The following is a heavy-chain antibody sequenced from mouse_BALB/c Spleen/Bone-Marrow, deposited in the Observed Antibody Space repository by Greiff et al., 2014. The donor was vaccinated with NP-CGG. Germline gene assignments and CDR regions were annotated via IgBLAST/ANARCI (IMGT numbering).Heavy chain of an antibody. CDR2: SNPGSGGT. Sequence: VQLQESGAELVRPGTSVKVSCKASGYAFTNYLIEWIKQRPGQGLEWIGVSNPGSGGTNYNEKFKGKATLTADKSSSTAYMQLSSLTSDEAADYFDAKERVRGFAYWGQGTLVTVSA. CDR3: AKERVRGFAY. D-gene: IGHD3-2*01. J-gene: IGHJ3*01. V-gene: IGHV1-54*01. CDR1: GYAFTNYL.